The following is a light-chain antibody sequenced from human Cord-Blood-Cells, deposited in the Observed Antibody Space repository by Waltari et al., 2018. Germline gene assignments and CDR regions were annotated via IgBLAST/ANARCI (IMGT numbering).Light chain of an antibody. CDR1: SSNIGSNY. CDR2: RNN. Sequence: QSVLTPPPSASGTPGQRVTISCSGRSSNIGSNYVYWYQQLPGTAPKPLIYRNNQRPSGVPARFSGSKSGTSASLAISGLRSEDEADYYCAAWDDSLSGWVFGGGTKLTVL. CDR3: AAWDDSLSGWV. J-gene: IGLJ3*02. V-gene: IGLV1-47*01.